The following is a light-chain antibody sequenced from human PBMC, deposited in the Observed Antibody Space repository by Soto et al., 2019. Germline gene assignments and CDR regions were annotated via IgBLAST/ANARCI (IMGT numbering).Light chain of an antibody. CDR2: GAS. V-gene: IGKV1-9*01. Sequence: DIQLTQSPSFLSASVGDRVTISCRASQGMNTYVAWYQQKPGKAPKLLIYGASTLHTGVPSRFSGSESGAEFTLTISSLQPEDFETSYCQQLHSYPITFGQGTRLEIK. J-gene: IGKJ5*01. CDR1: QGMNTY. CDR3: QQLHSYPIT.